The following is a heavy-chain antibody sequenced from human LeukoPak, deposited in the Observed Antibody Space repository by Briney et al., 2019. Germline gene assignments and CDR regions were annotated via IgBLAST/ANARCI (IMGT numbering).Heavy chain of an antibody. CDR1: GGTFSSYA. CDR3: ATKVVSSGYLARAFDI. D-gene: IGHD3-22*01. CDR2: IIPIFGTA. V-gene: IGHV1-69*13. J-gene: IGHJ3*02. Sequence: ASVKVSCKASGGTFSSYAISWVRQAPGQGLEWMGGIIPIFGTANYAQKFQGRVTITADESTSTAYMELSSLGSEDTAVYYCATKVVSSGYLARAFDIWGQGTMVTVSS.